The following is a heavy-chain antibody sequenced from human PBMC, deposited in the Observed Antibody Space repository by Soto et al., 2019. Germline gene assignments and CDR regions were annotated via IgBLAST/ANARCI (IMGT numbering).Heavy chain of an antibody. CDR1: GGSISSSNW. J-gene: IGHJ6*02. CDR2: IYHSGST. CDR3: ARSSGYWEGHYYYYYGMDV. Sequence: QVQLQESGPGLVKPSGTLSLTCAVSGGSISSSNWWSWVRQPPGKGLEWIGEIYHSGSTNYNPSLKRRVTISVDKSKNQFSLKLSSVTAADTAVYYCARSSGYWEGHYYYYYGMDVWGQGTTVTVSS. D-gene: IGHD3-22*01. V-gene: IGHV4-4*02.